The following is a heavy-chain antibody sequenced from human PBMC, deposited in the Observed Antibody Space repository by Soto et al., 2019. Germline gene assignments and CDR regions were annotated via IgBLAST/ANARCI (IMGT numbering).Heavy chain of an antibody. CDR1: GASITSDGYY. J-gene: IGHJ4*02. Sequence: QVQLQEAGPGLLKTSQTLALTCSVSGASITSDGYYWSWIRHFPGKGLEWIGHIYYSGNSYSNLSLGSRLLISGAPSKNLFSLTLSSVTAADTAVYYCARTVGSVSPAFDYWGQGILVTVSS. D-gene: IGHD3-10*01. CDR2: IYYSGNS. V-gene: IGHV4-31*03. CDR3: ARTVGSVSPAFDY.